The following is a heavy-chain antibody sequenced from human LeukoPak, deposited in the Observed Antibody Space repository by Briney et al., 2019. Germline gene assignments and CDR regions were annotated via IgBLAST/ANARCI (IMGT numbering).Heavy chain of an antibody. CDR1: GGSISGYY. V-gene: IGHV4-59*01. D-gene: IGHD6-19*01. CDR2: FYYSGST. J-gene: IGHJ4*02. Sequence: TSETLSLTCTVSGGSISGYYWSWIRQPPGKGLEWIGYFYYSGSTNYNPSLKSRVTISVDTSKNQFSLKLRSVTAADTAMYYCARDYSGWYEFDYWGQGILVTVSS. CDR3: ARDYSGWYEFDY.